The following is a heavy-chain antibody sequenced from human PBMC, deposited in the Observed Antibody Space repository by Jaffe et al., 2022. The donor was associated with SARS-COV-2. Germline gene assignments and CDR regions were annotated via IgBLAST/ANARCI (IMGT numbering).Heavy chain of an antibody. CDR3: ARSRGVVAATLNY. CDR1: GGSFSGYY. CDR2: INHSGST. J-gene: IGHJ4*02. D-gene: IGHD2-15*01. V-gene: IGHV4-34*01. Sequence: QVQLQQWGAGLLKPSETLSLTCAVYGGSFSGYYWSWIRQPPGKGLEWIGEINHSGSTNYNPSLKSRVTISVDTSKNQFSLKLSSVTAADTAVYYCARSRGVVAATLNYWGQGTLVTVSS.